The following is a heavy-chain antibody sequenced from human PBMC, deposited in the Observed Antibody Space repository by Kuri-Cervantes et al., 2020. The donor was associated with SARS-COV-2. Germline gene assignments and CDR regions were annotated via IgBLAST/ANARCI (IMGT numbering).Heavy chain of an antibody. CDR3: ARVRGRQLVRYFDY. J-gene: IGHJ4*02. Sequence: GESLKISCAASGFTFSSYWMHWVRQAPGKGLEWVSSISSSSSYIYYADSVKGRFTISRDNAKNSLYLQMNSLRAEDTAVYYCARVRGRQLVRYFDYWGQGTLVTVSS. CDR2: ISSSSSYI. V-gene: IGHV3-21*01. D-gene: IGHD6-13*01. CDR1: GFTFSSYW.